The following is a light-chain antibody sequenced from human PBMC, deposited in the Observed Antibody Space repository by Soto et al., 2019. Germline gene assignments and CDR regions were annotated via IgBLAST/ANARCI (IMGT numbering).Light chain of an antibody. J-gene: IGLJ2*01. CDR2: DVT. CDR3: GSFSITNSLVV. V-gene: IGLV2-14*03. CDR1: SSDVGGYDY. Sequence: QSVLTQPASVSGSPGQSITISCTGTSSDVGGYDYVSWYQKYPGEAPKLIIYDVTNRPSGVSSRFSGSKFGNTASLTISGLQADDEADYHCGSFSITNSLVVFGGGTKLTVL.